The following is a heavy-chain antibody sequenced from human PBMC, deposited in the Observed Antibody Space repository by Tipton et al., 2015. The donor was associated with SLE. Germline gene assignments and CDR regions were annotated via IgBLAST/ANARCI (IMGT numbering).Heavy chain of an antibody. V-gene: IGHV3-23*01. CDR1: GFTFSNYA. J-gene: IGHJ4*02. D-gene: IGHD1-26*01. Sequence: SGFTFSNYAMSWVRQAPGKGLEWVSAITGSGDRTYYIDSVKGRFTISRDNAKNSLYLQMNSLRAEDTAVYYCARDLGSGGSPPDYWGQGTLVTVSS. CDR2: ITGSGDRT. CDR3: ARDLGSGGSPPDY.